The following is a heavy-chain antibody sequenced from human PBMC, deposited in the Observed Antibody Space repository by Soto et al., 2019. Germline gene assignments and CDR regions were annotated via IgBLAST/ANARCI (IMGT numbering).Heavy chain of an antibody. CDR1: GYTFTSYA. CDR2: INAGNGNT. Sequence: QVQLVQSGAEEQKPGASVKVSCKASGYTFTSYAMHWVRQAPGQRLEWMGWINAGNGNTKYSQKCQGRVTITRDTYASTAYMELSSLRSEYTAVYYGARSIVVVTALDYWGQGTLVTVSS. D-gene: IGHD2-21*02. CDR3: ARSIVVVTALDY. J-gene: IGHJ4*02. V-gene: IGHV1-3*05.